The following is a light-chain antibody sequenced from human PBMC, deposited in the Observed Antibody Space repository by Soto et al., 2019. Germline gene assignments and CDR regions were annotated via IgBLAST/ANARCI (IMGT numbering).Light chain of an antibody. CDR3: QSYDTSLSGRV. CDR2: GNS. Sequence: QSALTQPPSVSGAPGQRVTISCTGSSSNIGAGYDVHWYQHLPGTAPKLLISGNSNRPSGVPGRFSGSKSGTSASLAITGLQTEDEADYYCQSYDTSLSGRVFGGGTQLTVL. J-gene: IGLJ3*02. CDR1: SSNIGAGYD. V-gene: IGLV1-40*01.